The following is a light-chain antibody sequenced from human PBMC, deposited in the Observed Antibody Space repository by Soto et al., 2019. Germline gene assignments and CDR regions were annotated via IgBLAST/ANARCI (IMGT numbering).Light chain of an antibody. V-gene: IGKV3D-20*02. J-gene: IGKJ1*01. CDR2: GAS. CDR1: QSASSSS. CDR3: QQRSNWPRT. Sequence: EIVLTQSPGTLSLSPGERATLSCRASQSASSSSLAWYQQKPGQAPRLLIYGASTRATDVPDRFSGSGSGTDFTLTISSLEPEDFAVYYCQQRSNWPRTFGQGTKVDI.